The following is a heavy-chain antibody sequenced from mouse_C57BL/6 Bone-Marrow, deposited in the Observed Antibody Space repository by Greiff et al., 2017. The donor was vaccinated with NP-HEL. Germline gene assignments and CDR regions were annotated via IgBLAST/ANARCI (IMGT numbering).Heavy chain of an antibody. Sequence: QVQLQQPGAELVKPGASVKLSCKASGYTFTSYWMHWVKQRPGRGLEWIGRIDPNSGGTKYNEKFKSKATLTVDKPSSTAYMQLSSLTSEDAAVYYCAREGITTVVAHYFDYWGQGTTLTVSS. V-gene: IGHV1-72*01. CDR3: AREGITTVVAHYFDY. CDR2: IDPNSGGT. D-gene: IGHD1-1*01. CDR1: GYTFTSYW. J-gene: IGHJ2*01.